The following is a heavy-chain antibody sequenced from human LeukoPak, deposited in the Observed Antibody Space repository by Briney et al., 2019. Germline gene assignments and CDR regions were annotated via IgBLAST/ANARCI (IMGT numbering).Heavy chain of an antibody. V-gene: IGHV3-21*01. J-gene: IGHJ4*02. CDR2: ISSSSSYI. Sequence: GGSLRLSCAASGFTFSSYSMNWVRQAPGKGLEWVSSISSSSSYIYYADSVKGRFTISRDNAKNSLYLQMNSLRAEDTAVYYCARDGVVPAGLLGYWGQGTLVTVSS. CDR3: ARDGVVPAGLLGY. D-gene: IGHD2-2*01. CDR1: GFTFSSYS.